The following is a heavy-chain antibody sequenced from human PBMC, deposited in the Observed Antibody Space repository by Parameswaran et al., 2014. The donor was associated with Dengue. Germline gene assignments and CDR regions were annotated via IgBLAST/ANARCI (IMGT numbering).Heavy chain of an antibody. CDR3: ARDLGRARSPSRWFDP. Sequence: RWIRQPPEKGLEWIGYIYYSGSTNYNPSLKSRVTISVDTSKNQFSLKLSSVTAADTAVYYCARDLGRARSPSRWFDPWGQGTLVTVSS. D-gene: IGHD2-2*01. J-gene: IGHJ5*02. V-gene: IGHV4-59*01. CDR2: IYYSGST.